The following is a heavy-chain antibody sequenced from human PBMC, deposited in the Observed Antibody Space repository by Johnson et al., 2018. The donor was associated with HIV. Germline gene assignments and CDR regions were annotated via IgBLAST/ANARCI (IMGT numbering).Heavy chain of an antibody. Sequence: RSLRLSCAASGFIFDDYAMHWVRQAPGKGLEWVSIISWNSVRIGYADSVKGRFTISRDNSKNTLYLQMNSLRAEDTAVYYCAKDLGESENEEWATDYYDFSTGYPGQDPRAVVGVFDIWGQGTMVTVSS. CDR3: AKDLGESENEEWATDYYDFSTGYPGQDPRAVVGVFDI. J-gene: IGHJ3*02. V-gene: IGHV3-9*01. CDR2: ISWNSVRI. D-gene: IGHD3/OR15-3a*01. CDR1: GFIFDDYA.